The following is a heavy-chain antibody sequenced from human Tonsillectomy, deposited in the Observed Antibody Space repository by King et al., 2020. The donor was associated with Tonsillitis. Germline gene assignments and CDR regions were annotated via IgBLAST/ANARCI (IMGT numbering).Heavy chain of an antibody. J-gene: IGHJ4*02. D-gene: IGHD6-13*01. CDR2: IIPMVGTS. CDR1: GGTFSNYA. V-gene: IGHV1-69*06. Sequence: VQLVESGAEVKKPGSSVKVSCKASGGTFSNYAISWVRQAPGQGLEWMGGIIPMVGTSNYEHKFQGRVTITADKSTSTGYMEMSSLRSEDTAVYFCSRGASSTSPYYFEYWGQGTLVTVSS. CDR3: SRGASSTSPYYFEY.